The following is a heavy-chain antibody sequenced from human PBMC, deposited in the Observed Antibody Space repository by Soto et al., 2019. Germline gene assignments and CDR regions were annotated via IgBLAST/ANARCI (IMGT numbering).Heavy chain of an antibody. CDR3: ARDLGGNPPQYYFDF. CDR2: ISYDGSNK. J-gene: IGHJ4*02. Sequence: QVQLVESGGGVVQPGRSLRLSCAASGFTFSSYAMHWVRQAPGKGLEWVAVISYDGSNKYYADSVKGRFTISRDNSKNTLYLQMNSLRAEDTAVYYCARDLGGNPPQYYFDFWGQGPLVTVSS. CDR1: GFTFSSYA. D-gene: IGHD3-16*01. V-gene: IGHV3-30-3*01.